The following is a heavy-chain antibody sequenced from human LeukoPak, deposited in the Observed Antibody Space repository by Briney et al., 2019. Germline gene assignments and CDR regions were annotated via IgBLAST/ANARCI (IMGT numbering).Heavy chain of an antibody. Sequence: AASVKVSCKASGYTLTSYGISWVRQAPGQGLEWMGWISAYNGNTNYAQKLQGRVTMTTDTSTSTAYMELRSLRSDDTAVYYCARDGLDYGDYGYDYWGQGTLVTVSS. V-gene: IGHV1-18*01. D-gene: IGHD4-17*01. CDR1: GYTLTSYG. J-gene: IGHJ4*02. CDR2: ISAYNGNT. CDR3: ARDGLDYGDYGYDY.